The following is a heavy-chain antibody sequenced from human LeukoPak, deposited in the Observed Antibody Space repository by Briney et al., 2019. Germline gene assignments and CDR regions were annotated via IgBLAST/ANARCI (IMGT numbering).Heavy chain of an antibody. D-gene: IGHD3-22*01. V-gene: IGHV1-69*13. CDR1: GGTFSSYA. Sequence: GASVKVSCKASGGTFSSYAISWVRQAPGQGLGWMGGIIPIFGTANYAQKFQGRVTITADESTSTAYMELSSLRSEDTAVYYCATSSGPDYYDSSGYSYWGQGTLVTVSS. J-gene: IGHJ4*02. CDR3: ATSSGPDYYDSSGYSY. CDR2: IIPIFGTA.